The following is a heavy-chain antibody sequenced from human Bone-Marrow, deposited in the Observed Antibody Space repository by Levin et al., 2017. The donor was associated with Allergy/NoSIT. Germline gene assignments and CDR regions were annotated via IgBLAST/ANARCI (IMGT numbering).Heavy chain of an antibody. V-gene: IGHV2-5*02. Sequence: QTLSLTCTFSGFSLSTTGVGVGWIRQPPGKALEWLAIIYWDDDKRYSPSLKSRLTIAKDTSKNQVVLTMTNMDPVDTATYYCARAVTYYNFWRGYLPFDSWGQGTLVTVSS. J-gene: IGHJ4*02. CDR2: IYWDDDK. CDR1: GFSLSTTGVG. D-gene: IGHD3-3*01. CDR3: ARAVTYYNFWRGYLPFDS.